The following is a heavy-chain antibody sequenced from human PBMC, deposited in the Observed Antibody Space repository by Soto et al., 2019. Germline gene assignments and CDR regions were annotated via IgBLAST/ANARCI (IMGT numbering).Heavy chain of an antibody. D-gene: IGHD1-26*01. CDR2: LYDVDGS. CDR1: GFTILGNKY. J-gene: IGHJ3*01. Sequence: DVPMVESGGGLIPPWESLILACGAFGFTILGNKYVAWVRQAPGKRLEWVSALYDVDGSFYADYVKGRFTTSSDSSTTTVYLQMHDLRADDTAVYYCATWDEREHAYDVWCQGTTVTVS. V-gene: IGHV3-53*01. CDR3: ATWDEREHAYDV.